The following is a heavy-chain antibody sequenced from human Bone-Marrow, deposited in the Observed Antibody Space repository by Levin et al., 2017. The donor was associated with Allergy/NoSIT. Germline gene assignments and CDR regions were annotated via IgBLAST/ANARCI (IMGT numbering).Heavy chain of an antibody. D-gene: IGHD6-13*01. Sequence: GGSLRLSCAASGFTFSSYSMNWVRQAPGKGLEWVSSISSSSSYIYYADSVKGRFTISRDNAKNSLYLQMNSLRAEDTAVYYCARLSDLESIAAAGNHLDYWGQGTLVTVSS. CDR3: ARLSDLESIAAAGNHLDY. V-gene: IGHV3-21*01. CDR1: GFTFSSYS. J-gene: IGHJ4*02. CDR2: ISSSSSYI.